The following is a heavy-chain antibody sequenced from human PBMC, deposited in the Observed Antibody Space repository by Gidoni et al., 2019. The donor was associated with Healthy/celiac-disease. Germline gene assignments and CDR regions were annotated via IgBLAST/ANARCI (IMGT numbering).Heavy chain of an antibody. J-gene: IGHJ4*02. CDR1: GYTFTSYY. D-gene: IGHD6-13*01. CDR2: INPSGGST. Sequence: QVQLVQSGAEVKKPGASVKVSCKASGYTFTSYYMHWVRQAPGQGLEWMGIINPSGGSTSYAQKFQGRVTMTRDTSTSTVYMELSSLRSEDTAVYYCARWTAGIAAAGTWYFDYWGQGTLVTVSS. V-gene: IGHV1-46*01. CDR3: ARWTAGIAAAGTWYFDY.